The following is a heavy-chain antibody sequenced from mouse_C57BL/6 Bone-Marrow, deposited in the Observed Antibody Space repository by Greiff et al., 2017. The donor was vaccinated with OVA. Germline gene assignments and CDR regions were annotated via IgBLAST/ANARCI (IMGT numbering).Heavy chain of an antibody. J-gene: IGHJ3*01. Sequence: EVKLVESGGGLVKPGGSLKLSCAASGFTFSSYAMSWVRQTPEKRLEWVATISDGGSYTYYPDNVKGRFTISRDNAKNNLYLQMSHLKSEDTAMYYCARSLGRFAYWGQGTLVTVSA. CDR1: GFTFSSYA. CDR2: ISDGGSYT. D-gene: IGHD4-1*01. V-gene: IGHV5-4*03. CDR3: ARSLGRFAY.